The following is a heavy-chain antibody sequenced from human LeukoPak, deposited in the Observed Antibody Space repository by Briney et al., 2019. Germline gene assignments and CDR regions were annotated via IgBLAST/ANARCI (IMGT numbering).Heavy chain of an antibody. CDR3: ARNSVLRYLQWLVNYYMDV. V-gene: IGHV3-23*01. CDR1: GFTFSSHA. Sequence: GGSLRLSCVGSGFTFSSHAMSWVRQAPGKGLEWVSAMSGSSGITFYADSVKGRFTISRDNSNNTLYLQMNSLRPGDTAVYYCARNSVLRYLQWLVNYYMDVWGKGTTVTVSS. D-gene: IGHD3-3*01. J-gene: IGHJ6*03. CDR2: MSGSSGIT.